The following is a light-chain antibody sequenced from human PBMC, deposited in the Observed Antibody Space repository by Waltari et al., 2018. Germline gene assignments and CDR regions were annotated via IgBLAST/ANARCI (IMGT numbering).Light chain of an antibody. CDR2: KAS. Sequence: IQITQSPSSLSASVGDTVTLTCRASQNIGNWLAWYQQKPGKAPKFLMNKASSLQSGVPSRFSGSGSGSHFTLTISRLQPEDFANYYCLHYSTRPYTFGQGTKLEIK. V-gene: IGKV1-6*01. J-gene: IGKJ2*01. CDR1: QNIGNW. CDR3: LHYSTRPYT.